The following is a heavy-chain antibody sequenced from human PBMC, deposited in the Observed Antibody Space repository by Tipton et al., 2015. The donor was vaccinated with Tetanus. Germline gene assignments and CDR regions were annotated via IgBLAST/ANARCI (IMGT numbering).Heavy chain of an antibody. CDR3: ARGGRDAYNNPLGAFDV. CDR1: GGSFSLYY. J-gene: IGHJ3*01. Sequence: LRLSCGVSGGSFSLYYWNWVRQSPGKGLEWIGEISHSGSSSYSPSLKSRVTISVDTSKNQFSLRLRSVAAADTAVYYCARGGRDAYNNPLGAFDVWGRGTTVTVSS. V-gene: IGHV4-34*01. CDR2: ISHSGSS. D-gene: IGHD5-24*01.